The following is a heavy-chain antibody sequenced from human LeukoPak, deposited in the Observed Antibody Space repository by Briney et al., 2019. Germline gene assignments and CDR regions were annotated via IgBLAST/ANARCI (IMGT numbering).Heavy chain of an antibody. CDR1: GGSISSYY. CDR2: IYYSGST. V-gene: IGHV4-59*01. J-gene: IGHJ3*02. Sequence: NSSETLSLTCTVSGGSISSYYWSWIRQPPGKGLEWIGYIYYSGSTNYNPSLKSRVTISVDTSKNQFSLKLSSVTAADTAVYYCARDGPGIRGSFDIWGQGTMVTVPS. D-gene: IGHD3-10*01. CDR3: ARDGPGIRGSFDI.